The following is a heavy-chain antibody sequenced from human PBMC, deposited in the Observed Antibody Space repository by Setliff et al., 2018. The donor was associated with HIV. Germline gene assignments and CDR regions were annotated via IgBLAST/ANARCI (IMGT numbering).Heavy chain of an antibody. CDR1: GFTFSNFA. D-gene: IGHD2-8*01. CDR3: VKGAPDYDTNPFYYYFYMHV. Sequence: PGESLKISCAASGFTFSNFAMSWVRQAPGKGLELVSTIYGGGSYTYYADSVKGRFTISRDNSQNTLSLQMNGLRVEDAAVYYCVKGAPDYDTNPFYYYFYMHVWGKGTTVTVSS. CDR2: IYGGGSYT. V-gene: IGHV3-23*03. J-gene: IGHJ6*03.